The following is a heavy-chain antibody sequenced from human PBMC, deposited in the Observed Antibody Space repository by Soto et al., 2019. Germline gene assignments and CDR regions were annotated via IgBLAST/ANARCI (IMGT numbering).Heavy chain of an antibody. CDR2: VHSSGST. J-gene: IGHJ4*02. D-gene: IGHD5-18*01. CDR3: ARDHPHSYGVYYFDY. Sequence: SETLSLTCTVSGGSIRNYYWSWIRQPPGKGLEWIGYVHSSGSTHYNPSLQSRVTISADTSKNQVSLKVNSVTAADTAVYYCARDHPHSYGVYYFDYWGQGTPVTVSS. V-gene: IGHV4-59*01. CDR1: GGSIRNYY.